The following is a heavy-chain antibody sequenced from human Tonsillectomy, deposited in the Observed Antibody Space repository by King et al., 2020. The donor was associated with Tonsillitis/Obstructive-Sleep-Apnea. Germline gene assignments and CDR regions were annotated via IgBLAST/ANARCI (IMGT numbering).Heavy chain of an antibody. V-gene: IGHV5-10-1*03. CDR1: GYSFTTYW. CDR2: IDPSDSYN. CDR3: ARHEARPDGMDV. Sequence: VQLVESGAEVKKPGESLRISCTGSGYSFTTYWISWVRQMPGKGLEWMGRIDPSDSYNNYSPSFQGHVIISADKSKSTAYLQWSSLKASDTAMYYCARHEARPDGMDVWGQGTTVTVSS. J-gene: IGHJ6*02. D-gene: IGHD6-6*01.